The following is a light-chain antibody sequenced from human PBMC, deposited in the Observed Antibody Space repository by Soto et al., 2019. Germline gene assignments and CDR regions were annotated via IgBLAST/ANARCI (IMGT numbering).Light chain of an antibody. V-gene: IGLV1-44*01. Sequence: QSVLTQPPSVSAAPGQKVTISCSGSSSNIESNFVSWYQQLPGTAPKLLIYSNNQRPSGVPDRFSGSKSGTSASLAISGLQSEDEADYYCAAWDDSLNGPVFGGGTQLTVL. CDR2: SNN. CDR3: AAWDDSLNGPV. CDR1: SSNIESNF. J-gene: IGLJ3*02.